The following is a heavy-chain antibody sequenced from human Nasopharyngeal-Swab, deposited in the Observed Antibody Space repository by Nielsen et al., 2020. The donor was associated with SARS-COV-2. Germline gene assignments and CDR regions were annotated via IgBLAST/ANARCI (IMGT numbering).Heavy chain of an antibody. V-gene: IGHV1-8*01. CDR3: ARDIGYDFWSGYHSNNWFDP. D-gene: IGHD3-3*01. Sequence: ASVKVSCKASGYTFTSYDINWVRQATGQGLEWMGWMNPNSGNTGYAQKFQGRVTMTRDTSISTAYMELSRLRSDDTAVYYCARDIGYDFWSGYHSNNWFDPWGQGTLVTVSS. J-gene: IGHJ5*02. CDR1: GYTFTSYD. CDR2: MNPNSGNT.